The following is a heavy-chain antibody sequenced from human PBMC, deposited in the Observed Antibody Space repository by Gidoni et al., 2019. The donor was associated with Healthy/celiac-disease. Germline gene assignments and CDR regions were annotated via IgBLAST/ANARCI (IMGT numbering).Heavy chain of an antibody. J-gene: IGHJ4*02. CDR1: GFTFRDYY. D-gene: IGHD1-26*01. CDR2: ISSSSSYT. V-gene: IGHV3-11*05. Sequence: QVQLAASGGGLVQPGGSRTLSCAAPGFTFRDYYMSWIRQAPGKGLGWVSYISSSSSYTNYADSVKGRFTISRDNAKNSLYLQMNSLRAEDTAVYYCARFETNSGSYPLTWWGQGTLVTVSS. CDR3: ARFETNSGSYPLTW.